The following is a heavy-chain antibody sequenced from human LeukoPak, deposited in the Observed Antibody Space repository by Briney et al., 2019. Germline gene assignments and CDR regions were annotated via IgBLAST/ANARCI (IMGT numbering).Heavy chain of an antibody. D-gene: IGHD1-14*01. Sequence: GGSLRLSCAASGFTFSSYWIHWVRQAPGKGLVWVSRINSDGSETIYADSVKGRFTISRDNAKNTLYLQMNSLGVEDTAVYYCARGGVHHGFDYWGQGTLVTVSS. CDR2: INSDGSET. CDR3: ARGGVHHGFDY. V-gene: IGHV3-74*01. CDR1: GFTFSSYW. J-gene: IGHJ4*02.